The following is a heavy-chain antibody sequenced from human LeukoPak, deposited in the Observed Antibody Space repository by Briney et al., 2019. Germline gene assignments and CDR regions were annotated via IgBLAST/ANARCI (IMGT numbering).Heavy chain of an antibody. D-gene: IGHD2-15*01. V-gene: IGHV1-8*03. CDR2: MNPNSDNT. J-gene: IGHJ5*02. CDR1: GYSLSSYD. CDR3: ARRCCRGGSCFLDP. Sequence: ASVKVSCKASGYSLSSYDINWVRQAAGQGLEWMGWMNPNSDNTGYAQNFQGRVTITRNTAMTTAYMELSSLRSEDTAVYYCARRCCRGGSCFLDPWGQGTLVTVSS.